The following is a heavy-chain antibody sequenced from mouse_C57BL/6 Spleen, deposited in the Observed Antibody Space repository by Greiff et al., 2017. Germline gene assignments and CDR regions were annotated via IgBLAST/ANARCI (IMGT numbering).Heavy chain of an antibody. V-gene: IGHV1-78*01. CDR3: ARGGGSIAPSYAMDY. CDR2: IYPRDGST. D-gene: IGHD6-1*01. Sequence: QVQLKESDAELVKPGASVKISCKVSGYTFTDHTIHWMKQRPEQGLEWIGYIYPRDGSTKYNEKFKGKATLTADKSASTAYMQLNSLTSEDSAVYFCARGGGSIAPSYAMDYWGQGTSVTVSS. J-gene: IGHJ4*01. CDR1: GYTFTDHT.